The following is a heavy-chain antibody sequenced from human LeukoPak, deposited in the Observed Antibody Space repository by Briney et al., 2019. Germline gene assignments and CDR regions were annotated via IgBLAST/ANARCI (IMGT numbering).Heavy chain of an antibody. CDR2: INHSGST. D-gene: IGHD6-13*01. CDR1: GGPFSGYY. Sequence: PSETLSLTCAVYGGPFSGYYWSWIRQPPGKGLEWIGEINHSGSTNYNPSLKSRVTISVDTSKNQFSLKLSSVTAADTAVYYCARVWGRGYSSSWYRYWGQGTLVTVSS. V-gene: IGHV4-34*01. J-gene: IGHJ4*02. CDR3: ARVWGRGYSSSWYRY.